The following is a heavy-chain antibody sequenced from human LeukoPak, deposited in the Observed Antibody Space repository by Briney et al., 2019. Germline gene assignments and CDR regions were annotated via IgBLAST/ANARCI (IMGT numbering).Heavy chain of an antibody. D-gene: IGHD3-10*01. CDR2: IIPIFGTA. CDR1: GGTFSSYA. CDR3: ARGSKYGSAPYYYYYMDV. J-gene: IGHJ6*03. Sequence: GASVKVPCKASGGTFSSYAISWVRQAPGQGLEWMGGIIPIFGTANYAQKFQGRVTITADESTSTAYMELSSLRSEDTAVYYCARGSKYGSAPYYYYYMDVWGKGTTVTVSS. V-gene: IGHV1-69*13.